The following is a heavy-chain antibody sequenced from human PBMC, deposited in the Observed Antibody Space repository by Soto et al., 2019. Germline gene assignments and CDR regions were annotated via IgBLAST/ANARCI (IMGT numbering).Heavy chain of an antibody. CDR3: ASLISLREQQLENYFDY. D-gene: IGHD6-13*01. Sequence: QVQLVESGGGVVQPGRSLRLSCAASGFTFSSYAMHWVRQAPGKGLEWVAVISYDGSNKYYADSVKGRFTISRDNSKNTLYLQMNSLRAEDTAVYYCASLISLREQQLENYFDYWGQGTLVTVSS. J-gene: IGHJ4*02. CDR2: ISYDGSNK. V-gene: IGHV3-30-3*01. CDR1: GFTFSSYA.